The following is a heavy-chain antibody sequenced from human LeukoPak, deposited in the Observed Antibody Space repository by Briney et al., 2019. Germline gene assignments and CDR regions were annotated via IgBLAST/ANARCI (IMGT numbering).Heavy chain of an antibody. J-gene: IGHJ3*02. Sequence: PSETLSLTCIVSGGSISGYYWTWIRQPAGKGLEWIGRIYSSGSTGYNPSLKSRVTMSVDTSKNQFSLKLSSVTAADTAIYYCARSWSGSVTAADIWGQGTMVTVSS. CDR1: GGSISGYY. CDR2: IYSSGST. D-gene: IGHD3-3*01. CDR3: ARSWSGSVTAADI. V-gene: IGHV4-4*07.